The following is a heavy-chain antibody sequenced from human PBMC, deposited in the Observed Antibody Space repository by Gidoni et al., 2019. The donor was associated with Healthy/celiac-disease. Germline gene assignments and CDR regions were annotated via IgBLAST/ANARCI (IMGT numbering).Heavy chain of an antibody. CDR2: ISGSGGST. CDR3: AKSPGFLEWLGFDY. J-gene: IGHJ4*02. V-gene: IGHV3-23*01. CDR1: VFTFSSYA. Sequence: EVQLLASGGGLVQPGGSLRLSCSASVFTFSSYAMCWVRQAPGKGLEWVSAISGSGGSTYYADSVKGRFTISRDNSKNTLYLQMNSLRAEDTAVYYCAKSPGFLEWLGFDYWGQGTLVTVSS. D-gene: IGHD3-3*01.